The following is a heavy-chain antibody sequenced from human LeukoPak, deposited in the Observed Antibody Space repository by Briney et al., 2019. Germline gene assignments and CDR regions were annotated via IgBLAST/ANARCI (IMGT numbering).Heavy chain of an antibody. CDR1: GYTFTNYD. CDR3: ARGRGSRSFDY. Sequence: ASVKVSCKASGYTFTNYDVNWVRQASGQGLEWMGWMNPNSGNTGYAQNFQGRVTMTRDTSIRTAYMELSSLGSEDTAVYYCARGRGSRSFDYWSQGTLVTVSS. V-gene: IGHV1-8*01. CDR2: MNPNSGNT. J-gene: IGHJ4*02.